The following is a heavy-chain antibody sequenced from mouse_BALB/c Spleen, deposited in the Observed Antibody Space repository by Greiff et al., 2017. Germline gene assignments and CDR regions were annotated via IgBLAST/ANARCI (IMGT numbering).Heavy chain of an antibody. CDR3: ARSLYYVYDGFAY. CDR2: IYPGDGDT. Sequence: VQLQQSGPELVKPGASVKISCKASGYAFSSSWMNWVKQRPGQGLEWIGRIYPGDGDTNYNGKFKGKATLTADKSSSTAYMQLSSLTSVDSAVYFCARSLYYVYDGFAYWGQGTLVTVSA. D-gene: IGHD2-2*01. V-gene: IGHV1-82*01. CDR1: GYAFSSSW. J-gene: IGHJ3*01.